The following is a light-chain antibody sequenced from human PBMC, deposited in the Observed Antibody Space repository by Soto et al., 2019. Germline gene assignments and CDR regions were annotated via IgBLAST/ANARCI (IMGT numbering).Light chain of an antibody. CDR3: SSYSSSNSLNVV. V-gene: IGLV2-14*01. CDR1: SSDVGGYNY. CDR2: EVS. J-gene: IGLJ2*01. Sequence: QSALTQPASVSGSPGQSITISCTGASSDVGGYNYVSWYQHHPGKAPKLMIYEVSNRPSGVSDRSSGSKSGITASLTISGLQAEDEADYYCSSYSSSNSLNVVFGGGTKLTVL.